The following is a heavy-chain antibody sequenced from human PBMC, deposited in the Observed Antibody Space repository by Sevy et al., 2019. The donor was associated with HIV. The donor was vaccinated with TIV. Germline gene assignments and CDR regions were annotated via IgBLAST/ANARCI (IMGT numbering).Heavy chain of an antibody. Sequence: GGSLRLACAASGFTFSKYWMGWVRLAPGKGLEWVANIKQDAGQKYYVDSVKGRFTISRDNAKNSLYLQMNSLRAEDTAVYFCARDDGNYYFHYWVQGTLVTVSS. CDR3: ARDDGNYYFHY. J-gene: IGHJ4*02. D-gene: IGHD1-7*01. CDR2: IKQDAGQK. CDR1: GFTFSKYW. V-gene: IGHV3-7*01.